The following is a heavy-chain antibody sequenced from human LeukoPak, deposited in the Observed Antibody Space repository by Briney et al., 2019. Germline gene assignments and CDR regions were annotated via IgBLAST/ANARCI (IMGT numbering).Heavy chain of an antibody. D-gene: IGHD3-10*01. J-gene: IGHJ4*02. CDR3: AKGSDPFRWFGEFNVKLPRPIRHYYFDS. CDR1: GYTFTSYY. Sequence: ASVKVSCKASGYTFTSYYMHWVRQAPGQGLEWMGLINPTGDSTGYAQKFQGRVTMTRDMSTSTDFMELSSLRSEDTAVYYCAKGSDPFRWFGEFNVKLPRPIRHYYFDSWGQGTLVTVSS. V-gene: IGHV1-46*01. CDR2: INPTGDST.